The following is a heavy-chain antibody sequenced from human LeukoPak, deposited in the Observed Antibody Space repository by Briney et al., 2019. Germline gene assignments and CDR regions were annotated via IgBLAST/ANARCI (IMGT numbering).Heavy chain of an antibody. V-gene: IGHV3-21*01. CDR3: ATPWGRDYYDGTDY. CDR2: ISSSSSYI. D-gene: IGHD3-22*01. CDR1: GFTFSSYS. Sequence: GGSLRLSCAASGFTFSSYSMNWVRQAPGKGLEWVSSISSSSSYIYYADSVKGRFTISRDNAKNSLYLQMNSLRAEDTAVYYCATPWGRDYYDGTDYWGQGTLVTVSS. J-gene: IGHJ4*02.